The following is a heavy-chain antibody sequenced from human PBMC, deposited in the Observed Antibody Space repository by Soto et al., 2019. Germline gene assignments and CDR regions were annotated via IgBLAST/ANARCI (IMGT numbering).Heavy chain of an antibody. V-gene: IGHV4-31*02. Sequence: RGKGLEWLGYIYYSGSTYYNPSLKSRVTISVDTSKNQFSLKLSSVTAADTAVYYCSRAGDGRGDCSTVTAFLLNRSSDL. J-gene: IGHJ2*01. CDR3: SRAGDGRGDCSTVTAFLLNRSSDL. D-gene: IGHD2-21*01. CDR2: IYYSGST.